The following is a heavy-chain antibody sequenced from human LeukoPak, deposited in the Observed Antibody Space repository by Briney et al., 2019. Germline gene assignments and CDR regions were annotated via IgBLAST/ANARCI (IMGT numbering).Heavy chain of an antibody. D-gene: IGHD2-15*01. CDR2: ISGGGRTT. V-gene: IGHV3-23*01. Sequence: GGSPRLSCADSGLTFINHVMRCGRQAPGEGLQWVSVISGGGRTTEYADSVKGRFTISRDNAKNTLSLQMNSLRGEGTAIYYCAKNVVVKRYFDYWGQGTLVTVSS. J-gene: IGHJ4*02. CDR3: AKNVVVKRYFDY. CDR1: GLTFINHV.